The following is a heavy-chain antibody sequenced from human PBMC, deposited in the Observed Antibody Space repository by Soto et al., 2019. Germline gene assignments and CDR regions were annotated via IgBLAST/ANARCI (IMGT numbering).Heavy chain of an antibody. J-gene: IGHJ4*02. CDR1: GGTFSSYA. CDR2: IIPIFGTA. CDR3: ARDRRYSYYDSSGFDY. D-gene: IGHD3-22*01. V-gene: IGHV1-69*13. Sequence: ASVNGSCKASGGTFSSYAISWVRQAPGQGLELMGGIIPIFGTANYTQKVQGRVTITAXEXXXXTXMXLXXXXSEXTAVDXCARDRRYSYYDSSGFDYWGQGTLVTVSS.